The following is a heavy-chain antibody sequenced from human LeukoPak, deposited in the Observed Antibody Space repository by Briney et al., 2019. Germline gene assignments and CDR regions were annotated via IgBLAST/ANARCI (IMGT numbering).Heavy chain of an antibody. J-gene: IGHJ4*02. D-gene: IGHD3-22*01. Sequence: SVKVSCKASGGTFSSYAISWVRQAPGQGLEWMGRIIPILGIANYAQKFQGRVTITADKSTSTAYMELSSLRSEDTAVYYCATGGPHYYDSSGYYFDYWGPGTLVTVSS. CDR3: ATGGPHYYDSSGYYFDY. CDR1: GGTFSSYA. V-gene: IGHV1-69*04. CDR2: IIPILGIA.